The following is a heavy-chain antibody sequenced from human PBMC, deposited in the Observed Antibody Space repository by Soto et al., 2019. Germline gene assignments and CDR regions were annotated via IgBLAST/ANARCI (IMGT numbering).Heavy chain of an antibody. Sequence: PGGSLRLSCAASGFTFGSYWMSWVRQAPGKGLEWVAHIGQDGSDRYYVDSVKGRFTISRDNSHNSLFLQMNSLRAEDTAVYYCAREGFHGSDDAFDVWGRGTMVTVSS. CDR3: AREGFHGSDDAFDV. CDR2: IGQDGSDR. CDR1: GFTFGSYW. D-gene: IGHD3-10*01. J-gene: IGHJ3*01. V-gene: IGHV3-7*03.